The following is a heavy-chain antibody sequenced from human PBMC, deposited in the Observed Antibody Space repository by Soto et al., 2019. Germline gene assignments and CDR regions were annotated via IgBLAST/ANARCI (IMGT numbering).Heavy chain of an antibody. D-gene: IGHD3-16*01. J-gene: IGHJ4*02. CDR3: ARDAGVGGY. CDR2: IYHIGTT. V-gene: IGHV4-4*02. Sequence: SETLSLTCAVSGASVSTSNWWSWVRHSPGKGLEWIGEIYHIGTTSYNPSLKSRVIMSIDTSKNQIYLNLTSVTAADTAVYYCARDAGVGGYWGRGSKVT. CDR1: GASVSTSNW.